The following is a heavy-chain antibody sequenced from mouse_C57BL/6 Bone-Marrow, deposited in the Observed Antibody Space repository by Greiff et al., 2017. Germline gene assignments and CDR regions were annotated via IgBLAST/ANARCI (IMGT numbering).Heavy chain of an antibody. CDR1: GFTFSSYG. Sequence: EVQLVESGGDLVKPGGSLKLSCAASGFTFSSYGMSWVRQTPDKRLEWVATISSGGSYTYYPDSVKGRFTISRDNAKNTLYLQMSSLKSEDTAMYYCARPLYYGSRNWYFDVWGTGTTVTVSS. V-gene: IGHV5-6*01. CDR3: ARPLYYGSRNWYFDV. CDR2: ISSGGSYT. J-gene: IGHJ1*03. D-gene: IGHD1-1*01.